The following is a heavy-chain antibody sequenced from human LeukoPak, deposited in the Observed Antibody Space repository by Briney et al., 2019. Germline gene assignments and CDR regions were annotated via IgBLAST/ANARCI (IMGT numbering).Heavy chain of an antibody. Sequence: GGSLRLSCAASGFIFDDYGMSWVRQAPGKGLEWVSGINWNGGSTGYADSVKGRFTISRDNAKNSLYLQMNSLRAEDTALYYCARDYSEYYFDYWGQGTLVTVSS. CDR2: INWNGGST. CDR3: ARDYSEYYFDY. CDR1: GFIFDDYG. V-gene: IGHV3-20*04. D-gene: IGHD2-21*01. J-gene: IGHJ4*02.